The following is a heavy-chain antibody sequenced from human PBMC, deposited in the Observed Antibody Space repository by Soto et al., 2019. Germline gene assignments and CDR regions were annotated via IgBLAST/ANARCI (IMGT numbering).Heavy chain of an antibody. CDR1: GYTFISYG. V-gene: IGHV1-18*04. CDR3: AIDFVPGRMVRGVSAFDI. Sequence: QVQLVQSGAEVKKPGASVKVSCKASGYTFISYGISWVRQAPGQGLEWMGWISAYNGNTNYAQKVQGRVTMTTHTSTRTAYMELKRLRPDDSAVYYCAIDFVPGRMVRGVSAFDIWGQGTMVTVSS. D-gene: IGHD3-10*01. CDR2: ISAYNGNT. J-gene: IGHJ3*02.